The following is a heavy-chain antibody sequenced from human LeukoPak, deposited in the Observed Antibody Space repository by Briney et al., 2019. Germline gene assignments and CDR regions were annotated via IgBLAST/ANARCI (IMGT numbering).Heavy chain of an antibody. CDR3: AKGGYGDGRFDP. Sequence: GGSLRLSCAASGFTFSSYAMSWVRQAPGKGLEWVSAISGSGGSTYYADSVKGRFSISRDNSKNMLYLQMNSLRSEDTAVYYCAKGGYGDGRFDPWGQGTLVIVSS. CDR2: ISGSGGST. CDR1: GFTFSSYA. D-gene: IGHD4-17*01. V-gene: IGHV3-23*01. J-gene: IGHJ5*02.